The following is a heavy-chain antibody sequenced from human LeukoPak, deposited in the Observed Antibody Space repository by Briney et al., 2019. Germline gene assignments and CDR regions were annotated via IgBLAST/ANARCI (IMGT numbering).Heavy chain of an antibody. D-gene: IGHD2-2*01. Sequence: PGGSLRLSCAASGFTFSSYAMSWVRQAPGKGLEWVSAISGSGGNTYYADSVKGRFTISSDNSKNTLYLQMNSLRAEDTAVYYCAKTSWDIVVVPAAIYYYYYGMDVWGQGTTVTVSS. CDR3: AKTSWDIVVVPAAIYYYYYGMDV. J-gene: IGHJ6*02. CDR2: ISGSGGNT. V-gene: IGHV3-23*01. CDR1: GFTFSSYA.